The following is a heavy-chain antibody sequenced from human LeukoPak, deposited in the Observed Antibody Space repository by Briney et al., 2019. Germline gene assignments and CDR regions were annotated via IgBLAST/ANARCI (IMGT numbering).Heavy chain of an antibody. J-gene: IGHJ4*02. CDR3: ARAHPYYSDVTGLDY. V-gene: IGHV3-7*01. CDR2: IKQDGSEQ. D-gene: IGHD3-22*01. Sequence: PGGSLRLSCEASGFNFKDYWMTWVRQAPGKGLEWVANIKQDGSEQFYVDSVKGRFTISRDNAKRSLYLQMNSLRVEDTAVYYCARAHPYYSDVTGLDYWGQGTLVTVSS. CDR1: GFNFKDYW.